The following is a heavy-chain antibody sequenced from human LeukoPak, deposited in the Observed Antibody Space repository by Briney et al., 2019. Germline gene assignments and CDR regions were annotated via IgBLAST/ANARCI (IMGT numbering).Heavy chain of an antibody. CDR1: GFTFTGHT. D-gene: IGHD1-26*01. J-gene: IGHJ5*02. V-gene: IGHV3-23*01. CDR2: IGGRDDRT. CDR3: ARSGIVGATHFHDWFDP. Sequence: PGGSLRLSCAASGFTFTGHTMTWLRQAPGKGLEWVSIIGGRDDRTYYADSVKGRFTISRDNSKNTLYLQMNSLRAEDTAVYYCARSGIVGATHFHDWFDPWGQGTLVTVSS.